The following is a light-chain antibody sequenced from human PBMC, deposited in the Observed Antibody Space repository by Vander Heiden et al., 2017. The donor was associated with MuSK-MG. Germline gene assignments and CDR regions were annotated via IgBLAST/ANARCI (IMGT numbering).Light chain of an antibody. Sequence: DIQMTQSPSTLSASVRDRVTITCRASQSISTLLAWYQQKPGKAPKLLIYKTSNLESGVPSRFSGSGSGTEFTLTISSLQPDDFATYYCQQYHAYWTFGQGTKVEIK. CDR3: QQYHAYWT. CDR2: KTS. V-gene: IGKV1-5*03. J-gene: IGKJ1*01. CDR1: QSISTL.